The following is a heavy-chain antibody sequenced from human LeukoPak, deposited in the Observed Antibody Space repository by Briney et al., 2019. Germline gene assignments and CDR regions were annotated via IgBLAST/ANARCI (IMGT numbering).Heavy chain of an antibody. CDR3: ARVGYDFWSGEDY. J-gene: IGHJ4*02. D-gene: IGHD3-3*01. V-gene: IGHV4-30-4*08. Sequence: SETLSLTCTVSGGSISSYYWSWIRQPPGKGLEWIGYIYYSGSTYYNPSLKSRVTISVDTSKNQFSLKLSSVTAADTAVYYCARVGYDFWSGEDYWGQGTLVTVSS. CDR2: IYYSGST. CDR1: GGSISSYY.